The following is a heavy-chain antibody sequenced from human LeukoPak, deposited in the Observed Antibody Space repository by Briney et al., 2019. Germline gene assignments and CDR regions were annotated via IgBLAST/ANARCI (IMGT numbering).Heavy chain of an antibody. CDR1: GGSISSSSYY. Sequence: KPSETLSLTCTVSGGSISSSSYYWGWIRQPPGKGLEWIGSIYYSGTTYYNPSLKSRVTISVDTSKNQFSLKLSSVTAADTAVYYCARHPITMILDNWGRGTLVTVSS. V-gene: IGHV4-39*01. CDR3: ARHPITMILDN. CDR2: IYYSGTT. D-gene: IGHD3-22*01. J-gene: IGHJ4*02.